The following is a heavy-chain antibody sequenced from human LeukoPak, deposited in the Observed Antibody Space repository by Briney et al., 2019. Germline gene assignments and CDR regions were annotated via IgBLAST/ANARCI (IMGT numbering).Heavy chain of an antibody. J-gene: IGHJ4*02. V-gene: IGHV3-21*01. CDR3: ASPPFGELLSPFDC. CDR2: ISSSSSYI. Sequence: PGGSLRLSCAASGFTFSSYSMNWVRQAPGKGLEWVSSISSSSSYIYYADSVKGRFTISRDNAKNSLYLQMNSLRAEDTAVYYCASPPFGELLSPFDCWGQGPLVTVS. D-gene: IGHD3-10*01. CDR1: GFTFSSYS.